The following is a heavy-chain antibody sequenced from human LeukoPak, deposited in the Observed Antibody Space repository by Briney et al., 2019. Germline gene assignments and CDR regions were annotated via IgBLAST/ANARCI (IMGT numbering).Heavy chain of an antibody. CDR1: GGSFSGYY. D-gene: IGHD3-9*01. CDR2: INHSGST. CDR3: ARGQGTGYLYYNWFDP. J-gene: IGHJ5*02. Sequence: SETLSLTCAVYGGSFSGYYWSWIRQPPGKGLEWIGEINHSGSTNYNPSLKSRVTISVDTSKNQFSLKLSSVTAADTAVYYCARGQGTGYLYYNWFDPWGQGTLVTVSS. V-gene: IGHV4-34*01.